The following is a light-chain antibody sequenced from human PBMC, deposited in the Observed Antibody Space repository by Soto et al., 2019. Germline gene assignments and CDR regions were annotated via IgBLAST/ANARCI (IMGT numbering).Light chain of an antibody. Sequence: DIQMTQSPPSLSASVGDRVTITCRASEHINNYLNWYQQIPGKAPKLLIYDASNLAAGAPSRFSGSGSGTAFTFAISGLQPDDVATYYCQQYDSLPLTFGGGTKVDIK. CDR2: DAS. CDR3: QQYDSLPLT. J-gene: IGKJ4*01. V-gene: IGKV1-33*01. CDR1: EHINNY.